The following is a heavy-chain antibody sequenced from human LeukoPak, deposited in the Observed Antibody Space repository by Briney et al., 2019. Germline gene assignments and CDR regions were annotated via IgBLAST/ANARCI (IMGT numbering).Heavy chain of an antibody. CDR2: ISSSGSTI. CDR3: ARGLRPMVY. J-gene: IGHJ4*02. D-gene: IGHD3-16*01. V-gene: IGHV3-48*03. Sequence: PGGSLRLSCAASGFTFSSYEMNWVRQAPGKGLEGVSYISSSGSTIYYADSVKGRFTISRDNAKNSLYLQMNSLRAEDTAVYYCARGLRPMVYWGQGTLVTVSS. CDR1: GFTFSSYE.